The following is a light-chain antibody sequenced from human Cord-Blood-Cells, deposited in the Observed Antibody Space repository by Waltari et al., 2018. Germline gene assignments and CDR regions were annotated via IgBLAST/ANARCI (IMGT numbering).Light chain of an antibody. CDR1: QSVSSSY. CDR2: GAS. V-gene: IGKV3-20*01. J-gene: IGKJ1*01. Sequence: EIVLPQSPGTLPLSPGERATLAGRASQSVSSSYLAWYQQKPGQAPRLLIYGASSRATGIPDRFSGSGSGTDFTLTISRLEPEDFEVYYCQQYGSSWTFGQGTKVEIK. CDR3: QQYGSSWT.